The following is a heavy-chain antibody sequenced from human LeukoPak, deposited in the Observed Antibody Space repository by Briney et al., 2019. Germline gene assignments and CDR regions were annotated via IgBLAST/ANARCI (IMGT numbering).Heavy chain of an antibody. CDR2: VYSGGST. D-gene: IGHD2-8*01. J-gene: IGHJ4*02. V-gene: IGHV3-66*01. CDR3: ARDPPAVLIDTYG. Sequence: PGGSLRLSCTASGFIVTNNYINWVRQAPGEGLEWVSLVYSGGSTYYADSVKDRFTISRDNSKNMVYLQMNSLRAEDTAMYYCARDPPAVLIDTYGWGQGTLVTVSS. CDR1: GFIVTNNY.